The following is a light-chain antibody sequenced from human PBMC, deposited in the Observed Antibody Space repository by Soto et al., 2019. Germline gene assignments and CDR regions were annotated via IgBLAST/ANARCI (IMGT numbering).Light chain of an antibody. CDR3: SSSTSSRALYV. J-gene: IGLJ1*01. Sequence: QSALTQPASVSGSPGQSITISCTGTSSDVGGYNYVSWYQQHPGKAPKLMIYDVSNRPSGVSNRFSGSKSGNTASLTISGLQDEDEADYYCSSSTSSRALYVFGAGTKVPV. V-gene: IGLV2-14*01. CDR2: DVS. CDR1: SSDVGGYNY.